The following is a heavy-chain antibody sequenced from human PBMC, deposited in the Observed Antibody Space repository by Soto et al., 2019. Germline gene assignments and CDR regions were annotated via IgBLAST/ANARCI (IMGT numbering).Heavy chain of an antibody. CDR1: GGSISSGDYY. CDR2: IYYSGST. D-gene: IGHD3-10*01. V-gene: IGHV4-30-4*01. CDR3: ARGIDY. Sequence: SETLSLTCSVSGGSISSGDYYWNWIRQPPGKGLEWIGHIYYSGSTYYNSSLKSRVTISVDTSKNQFSLKLSSVTAADTAVYYCARGIDYWGQGTLVTVSS. J-gene: IGHJ4*02.